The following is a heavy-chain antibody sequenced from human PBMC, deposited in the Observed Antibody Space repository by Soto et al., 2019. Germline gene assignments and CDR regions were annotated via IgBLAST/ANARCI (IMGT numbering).Heavy chain of an antibody. Sequence: EVQLVESGGGLVKPGGSLRLSCAASGFSFSNYGMNWVRQAPGKGLEWVSSISSSSSYISYTDSVKGRFTIARDNDKKPVYLQMNSLRAEDAAVYYCARSDCASTSCYVVWFDPWGQGTLVTVSS. V-gene: IGHV3-21*01. CDR1: GFSFSNYG. J-gene: IGHJ5*02. CDR2: ISSSSSYI. CDR3: ARSDCASTSCYVVWFDP. D-gene: IGHD2-2*01.